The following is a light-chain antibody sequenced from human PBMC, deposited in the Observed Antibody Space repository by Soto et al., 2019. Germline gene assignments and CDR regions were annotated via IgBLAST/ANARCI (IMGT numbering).Light chain of an antibody. CDR2: GAS. Sequence: EIVLTQSPGTLSLSPGERATLSCRASQSVSSSYLAWYQQKPGQAPRLLIYGASSRATGIPDRFSGSGSGTDFPLNISRLEPEDFAVYYCQQYGSSPSTFGPGTKVDIK. V-gene: IGKV3-20*01. CDR1: QSVSSSY. CDR3: QQYGSSPST. J-gene: IGKJ3*01.